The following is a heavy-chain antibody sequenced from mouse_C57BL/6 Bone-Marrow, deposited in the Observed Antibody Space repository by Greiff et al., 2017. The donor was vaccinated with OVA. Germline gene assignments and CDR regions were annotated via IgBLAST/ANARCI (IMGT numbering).Heavy chain of an antibody. CDR2: IWSGGST. J-gene: IGHJ1*03. CDR3: ARSDYDEGLHWYFDV. D-gene: IGHD2-4*01. V-gene: IGHV2-2*01. CDR1: GFSLTSYG. Sequence: VKLMESGPGLVQPSQSLSITCTVSGFSLTSYGVHWVRQSPGKGLEWLGVIWSGGSTDYTAAFISRLSISKDNSKSQVFFKMNSLQADDTAIYYCARSDYDEGLHWYFDVWGTGTTVTVSS.